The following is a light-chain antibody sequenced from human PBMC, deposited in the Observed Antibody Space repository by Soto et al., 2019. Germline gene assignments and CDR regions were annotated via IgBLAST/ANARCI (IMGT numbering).Light chain of an antibody. CDR3: QKYESVPLT. Sequence: DIQMTQSPSSLSASKGDRVTITCRASQDIDTYLAWYQQRPGKVPKLLIYAASTLQSGVPSRFSGSGSGTEFTLTISSLQPEDVATYYCQKYESVPLTFGGGTRVEIK. J-gene: IGKJ4*01. V-gene: IGKV1-27*01. CDR1: QDIDTY. CDR2: AAS.